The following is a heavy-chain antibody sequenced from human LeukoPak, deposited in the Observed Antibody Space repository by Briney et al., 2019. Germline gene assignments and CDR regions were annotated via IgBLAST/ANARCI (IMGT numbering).Heavy chain of an antibody. CDR2: ISYDGSNK. Sequence: PGRSLRLSCAASGFTFSSYGMHWVRQAPGKGLEWVAVISYDGSNKYYADSVKGRFTISRDNSENTLYLQMNSLRAEDTAVYYCAKDAKVLVVVPAAVDYWGQGTLVTVSS. D-gene: IGHD2-2*01. J-gene: IGHJ4*02. CDR1: GFTFSSYG. V-gene: IGHV3-30*18. CDR3: AKDAKVLVVVPAAVDY.